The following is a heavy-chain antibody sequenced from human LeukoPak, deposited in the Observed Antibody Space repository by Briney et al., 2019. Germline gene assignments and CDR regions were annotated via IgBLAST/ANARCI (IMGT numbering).Heavy chain of an antibody. CDR3: ALVYYDILTGNYYYYYGMDV. CDR2: INPNNGGT. Sequence: ASVKVSCKASGYTFTGYYIHWVRQAPGQGLEWMAWINPNNGGTNYAQNFQGRVTMTRDTSISTAYMELSRLSSDDTAVYYCALVYYDILTGNYYYYYGMDVWGQGTLVTVSS. J-gene: IGHJ6*02. V-gene: IGHV1-2*02. CDR1: GYTFTGYY. D-gene: IGHD3-9*01.